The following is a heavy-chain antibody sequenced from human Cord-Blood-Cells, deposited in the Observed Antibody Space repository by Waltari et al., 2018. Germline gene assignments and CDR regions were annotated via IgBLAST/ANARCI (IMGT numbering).Heavy chain of an antibody. V-gene: IGHV1-2*04. CDR2: INPNSGGT. D-gene: IGHD7-27*01. CDR3: ARAINGANWGAFDI. Sequence: QVQLVQSGAEVKKPGASVKVSCKASGYTFTGYYMHWVRQAPGQGLEWMGWINPNSGGTNYAQKCQGWVTMTRDTSISTAYMELSRLRSDDTAVYYCARAINGANWGAFDIWGQGTMVTVSS. CDR1: GYTFTGYY. J-gene: IGHJ3*02.